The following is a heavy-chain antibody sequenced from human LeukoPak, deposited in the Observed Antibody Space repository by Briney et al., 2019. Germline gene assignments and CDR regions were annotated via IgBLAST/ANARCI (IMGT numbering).Heavy chain of an antibody. Sequence: GGSLRLSWAAAGFTFDDFVMSWVRQAPGKGLGWGAVISYDGSNKYYADSVKGRFTISRDNSKNTLYLQMNSLRAEDTAVYYCASGRSLVVVAALSVWGQGTLVTVSS. V-gene: IGHV3-30*03. J-gene: IGHJ4*02. D-gene: IGHD2-15*01. CDR1: GFTFDDFV. CDR3: ASGRSLVVVAALSV. CDR2: ISYDGSNK.